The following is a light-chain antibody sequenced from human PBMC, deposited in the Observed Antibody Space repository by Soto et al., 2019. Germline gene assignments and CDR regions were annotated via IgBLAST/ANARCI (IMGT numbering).Light chain of an antibody. CDR2: EVT. CDR1: SSDVGGYDY. J-gene: IGLJ2*01. V-gene: IGLV2-8*01. Sequence: QSVLTQPPSASGSPGQSVAISCTGTSSDVGGYDYVSWYQQHPGKAPKLMIYEVTKRPSGVPDRVSGSKSGNTASLTVSGLQAEDEADYYCSSYGGNNNLLFGGGTKLTVL. CDR3: SSYGGNNNLL.